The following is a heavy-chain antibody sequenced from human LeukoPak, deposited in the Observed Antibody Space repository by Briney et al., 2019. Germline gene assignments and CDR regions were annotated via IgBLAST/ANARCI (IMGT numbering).Heavy chain of an antibody. CDR2: INPNSGGT. V-gene: IGHV1-2*02. J-gene: IGHJ4*02. CDR1: GYTFTGYY. CDR3: AINGYVKWIDWSFDY. D-gene: IGHD5-18*01. Sequence: ASVKVSCKASGYTFTGYYMHWVRQAPGQGLEWMGWINPNSGGTNYAQKFQGRVTMTRDTSISTAYMELSRLRSDDTAVYYCAINGYVKWIDWSFDYWGQGTLVTVSS.